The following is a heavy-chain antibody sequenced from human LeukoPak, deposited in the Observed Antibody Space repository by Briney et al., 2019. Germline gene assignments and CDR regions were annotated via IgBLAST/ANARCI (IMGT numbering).Heavy chain of an antibody. V-gene: IGHV3-74*01. CDR2: INSDGSST. CDR3: SRGSYRMDV. CDR1: GFTFSTYW. J-gene: IGHJ6*02. Sequence: GGSLRLSCAASGFTFSTYWMPWVRHAPGKGLVWVSRINSDGSSTTYADSVKGRFTISRDNAKNTLYLQMNSLRDEDTAVFYCSRGSYRMDVWGQGTTVTVSS.